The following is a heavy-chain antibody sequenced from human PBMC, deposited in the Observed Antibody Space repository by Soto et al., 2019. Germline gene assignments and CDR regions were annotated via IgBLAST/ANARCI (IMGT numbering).Heavy chain of an antibody. D-gene: IGHD5-12*01. CDR2: FYPSGRT. Sequence: SETLSLTCTVSGASISDYYWSWIRQSPGKGLDWIGYFYPSGRTDYNPSLKSRVTISVDTSKNQFSLELNSLTAADTAVYYCAGWSWITPQHNVWGKVALVAVSS. CDR1: GASISDYY. CDR3: AGWSWITPQHNV. V-gene: IGHV4-59*01. J-gene: IGHJ4*02.